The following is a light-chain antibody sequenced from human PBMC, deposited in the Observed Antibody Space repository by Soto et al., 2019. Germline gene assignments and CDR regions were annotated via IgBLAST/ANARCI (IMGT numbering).Light chain of an antibody. CDR1: SSDIGGYNF. CDR3: SSHAGNNNWGV. Sequence: QSVLTQPPSASGSPGQSVTISCTGTSSDIGGYNFVSWYQQHPGKAPKLMIYEVSKRPSGVPDRFSGSKSGNTASLTVSGLQGEDEAAYYCSSHAGNNNWGVFGGGTKLTVL. V-gene: IGLV2-8*01. CDR2: EVS. J-gene: IGLJ3*02.